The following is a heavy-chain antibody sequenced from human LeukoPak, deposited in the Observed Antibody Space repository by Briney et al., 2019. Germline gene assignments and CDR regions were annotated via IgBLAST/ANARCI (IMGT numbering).Heavy chain of an antibody. CDR3: ARAKLLRYFDY. Sequence: GGSLRLSCAASGFTFSDFWMHWVRQAPGKGLVWVSRINSGGTVTNYADSVKGRFTISRDNAKNSLYLQMNSLRAEDTAVYYCARAKLLRYFDYWGQGTLVTVSS. D-gene: IGHD3-9*01. CDR1: GFTFSDFW. V-gene: IGHV3-74*01. J-gene: IGHJ4*02. CDR2: INSGGTVT.